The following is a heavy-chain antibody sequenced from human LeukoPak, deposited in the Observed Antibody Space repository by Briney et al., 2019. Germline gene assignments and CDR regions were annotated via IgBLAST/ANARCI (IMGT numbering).Heavy chain of an antibody. CDR3: ARLRYFFLQYYYYYMDV. V-gene: IGHV4-59*12. D-gene: IGHD3-9*01. CDR1: GGSISSYY. Sequence: SETLSLTCTVSGGSISSYYWSWIRQPPGKGLEWIGYIYYSGSTNYNPSLKSRVTISVDTSKNQFSLKLSSVTAADTAVYYCARLRYFFLQYYYYYMDVWGKGTTVTISS. CDR2: IYYSGST. J-gene: IGHJ6*03.